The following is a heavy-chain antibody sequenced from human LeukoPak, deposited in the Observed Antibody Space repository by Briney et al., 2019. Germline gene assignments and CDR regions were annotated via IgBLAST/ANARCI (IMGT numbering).Heavy chain of an antibody. CDR3: ASPGWEMIDHH. CDR1: GFTFSTYA. V-gene: IGHV3-23*01. D-gene: IGHD3-22*01. Sequence: GGSLRLSCAASGFTFSTYAMSWVRQAPGKGLEWVSAMTDSGGNTYYAAPVKGRFTISRDNSKNTLYLQMNSLRADDTALYYCASPGWEMIDHHWGQGTLVTVSS. J-gene: IGHJ5*02. CDR2: MTDSGGNT.